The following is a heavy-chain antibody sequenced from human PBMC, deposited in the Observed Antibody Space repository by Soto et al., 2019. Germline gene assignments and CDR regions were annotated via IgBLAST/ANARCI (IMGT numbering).Heavy chain of an antibody. CDR1: GFNFKMYA. CDR2: VGGGGSDT. J-gene: IGHJ4*02. V-gene: IGHV3-23*01. CDR3: ARFGVPQNGHWDYFEY. Sequence: GGSLRLSCAAFGFNFKMYAMIWIRQAPGRGLEWVSGVGGGGSDTYYADSVKGRFTVSRDNSKNTLDLEMSSLRAEDTAVYYCARFGVPQNGHWDYFEYWGRGTLVTGSS. D-gene: IGHD3-3*01.